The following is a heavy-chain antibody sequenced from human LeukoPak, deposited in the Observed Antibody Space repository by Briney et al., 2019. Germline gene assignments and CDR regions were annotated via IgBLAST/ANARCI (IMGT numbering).Heavy chain of an antibody. CDR3: AKDLIYCSGGSCYSTPYYFDY. CDR1: GFTFSSYA. V-gene: IGHV3-23*01. CDR2: ISGSGGST. J-gene: IGHJ4*02. Sequence: GGSLRLSCAASGFTFSSYAMSWVRQAPGKGREWVSAISGSGGSTYYADSVKGRFTISRDNSKNTLYLQMNSLRAEDTAVYYCAKDLIYCSGGSCYSTPYYFDYWGQGTLVTVSS. D-gene: IGHD2-15*01.